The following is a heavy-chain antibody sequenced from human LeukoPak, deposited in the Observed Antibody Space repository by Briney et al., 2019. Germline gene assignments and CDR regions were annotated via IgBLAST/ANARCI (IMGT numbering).Heavy chain of an antibody. J-gene: IGHJ4*02. Sequence: GESLRISCEGSGYSFTTYWIGWVRQMPGKGLEWMGIIYPADSDTTYSPSFQGQVTISADKSISTAYLQWSSLKASDTAMYYCARLVVGSSFDYWGQGTLVTVSS. CDR3: ARLVVGSSFDY. V-gene: IGHV5-51*01. CDR2: IYPADSDT. D-gene: IGHD6-13*01. CDR1: GYSFTTYW.